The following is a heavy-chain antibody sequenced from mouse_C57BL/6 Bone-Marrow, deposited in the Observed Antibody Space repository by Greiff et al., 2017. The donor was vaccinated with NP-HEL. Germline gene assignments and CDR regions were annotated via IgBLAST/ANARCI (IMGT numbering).Heavy chain of an antibody. J-gene: IGHJ2*01. CDR1: GYTFTSYW. V-gene: IGHV1-64*01. D-gene: IGHD1-1*01. CDR2: IHPYSGST. CDR3: ASELTTVVATD. Sequence: QVQLQQPGAELVKPGASVKLSCKASGYTFTSYWMHWVKQRPGQGLEWIGMIHPYSGSTNYNEKFKSKATLTVDKSSSTAYMQLSSLTSEDSAVYYGASELTTVVATDWGQGTTLTVST.